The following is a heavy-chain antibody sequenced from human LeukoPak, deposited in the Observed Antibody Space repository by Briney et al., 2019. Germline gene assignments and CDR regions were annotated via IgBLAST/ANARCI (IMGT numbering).Heavy chain of an antibody. D-gene: IGHD2-15*01. CDR2: IYYSGTT. Sequence: SETLSLTCTVSGGSISSSSYYWGWIRQPPEMGLEWIGNIYYSGTTYYNPSLNSRVTISVDTSKNQFSLKLTSVTAADTAVYYCARQGCSGGSCYLDYWGQGTLVSVSS. V-gene: IGHV4-39*01. CDR3: ARQGCSGGSCYLDY. J-gene: IGHJ4*02. CDR1: GGSISSSSYY.